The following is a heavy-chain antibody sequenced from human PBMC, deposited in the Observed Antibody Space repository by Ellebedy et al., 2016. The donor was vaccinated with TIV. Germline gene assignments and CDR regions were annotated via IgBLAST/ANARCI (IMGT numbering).Heavy chain of an antibody. CDR3: AKGRGGGSDSSAPRYYFDY. Sequence: PGGSLRLSCAASGFTFNNYAMSRVRQAPGKGLEWVSTISNTGSRTYYADSVEGRFIISRDNSKKTLYLQMNSLRAEDTAVYYCAKGRGGGSDSSAPRYYFDYWGLGTLVTVSS. J-gene: IGHJ4*02. CDR1: GFTFNNYA. CDR2: ISNTGSRT. V-gene: IGHV3-23*01. D-gene: IGHD3-22*01.